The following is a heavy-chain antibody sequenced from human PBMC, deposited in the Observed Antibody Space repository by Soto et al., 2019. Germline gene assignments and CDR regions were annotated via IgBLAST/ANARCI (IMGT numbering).Heavy chain of an antibody. CDR3: ARSSALDY. D-gene: IGHD2-15*01. CDR1: GYTFTSYG. V-gene: IGHV1-18*01. CDR2: ISPYNVNA. Sequence: QVHLVQSGAEVKKPGASVKVSCKASGYTFTSYGISWVRQAPGQGLEWLGWISPYNVNANYAQKVQSRVTMTTDTSTSTAYMELRSLASDDTAFYYCARSSALDYWGQGTLVTVSS. J-gene: IGHJ4*02.